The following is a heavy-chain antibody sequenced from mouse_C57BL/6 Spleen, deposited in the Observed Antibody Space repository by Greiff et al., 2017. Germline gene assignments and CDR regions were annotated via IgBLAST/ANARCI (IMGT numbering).Heavy chain of an antibody. D-gene: IGHD1-1*01. Sequence: QVQLQQSGAELVKPGASVKISCKASGYAFSSYWMNWVKQRPGKGLEWIGQIYPGDGDTNYNGKFKGKATLTADKSSSTAYMQLSSLTSEDSAVYFCASRTTVVAHYYAMDYWGQGTSVTVSS. V-gene: IGHV1-80*01. CDR2: IYPGDGDT. J-gene: IGHJ4*01. CDR1: GYAFSSYW. CDR3: ASRTTVVAHYYAMDY.